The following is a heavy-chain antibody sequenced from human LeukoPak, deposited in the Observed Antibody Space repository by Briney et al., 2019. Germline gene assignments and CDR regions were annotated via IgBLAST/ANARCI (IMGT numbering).Heavy chain of an antibody. CDR3: ASLGGNGGAMDV. V-gene: IGHV4-59*01. D-gene: IGHD4-23*01. CDR1: GGSISSYY. Sequence: SETLSLTCTVSGGSISSYYWSWIRQPPGKGLEWIGYIYYSGSTNYNPSLKSRVTISVDTSKNQFSLKLSSVTAADTAVYYCASLGGNGGAMDVWGQGTTVTVSS. J-gene: IGHJ6*02. CDR2: IYYSGST.